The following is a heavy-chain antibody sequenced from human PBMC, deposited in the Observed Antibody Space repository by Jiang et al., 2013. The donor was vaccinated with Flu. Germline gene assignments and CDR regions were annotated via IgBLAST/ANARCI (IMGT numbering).Heavy chain of an antibody. CDR1: GGSISSYY. CDR2: IYYSGST. V-gene: IGHV4-59*01. CDR3: ARVSYDILTGYFYFDY. D-gene: IGHD3-9*01. Sequence: GLVKPSETLSLTCTVSGGSISSYYWSWIRQPPGKGLEWIGYIYYSGSTNYNPSLKSRVTISVDTSKNQFSLKLSSVTAADTAVYYCARVSYDILTGYFYFDYWGQGTLVTVSS. J-gene: IGHJ4*02.